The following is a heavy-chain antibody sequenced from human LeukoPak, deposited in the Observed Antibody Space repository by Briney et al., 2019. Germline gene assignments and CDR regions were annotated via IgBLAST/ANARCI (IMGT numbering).Heavy chain of an antibody. Sequence: GGSLRLSCAASGFAFSSFAMNWVRQAPGKGLEWVSFITESGNIEKYADSVKGRFTISRDNAKNSVYLQMNSLRAEDTAVYYCARTPPRRDDHWGQGTLVTVSS. CDR2: ITESGNIE. V-gene: IGHV3-48*03. J-gene: IGHJ5*02. CDR3: ARTPPRRDDH. CDR1: GFAFSSFA.